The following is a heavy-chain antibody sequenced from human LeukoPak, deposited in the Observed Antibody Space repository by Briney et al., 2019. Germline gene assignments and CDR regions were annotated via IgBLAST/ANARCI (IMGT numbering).Heavy chain of an antibody. J-gene: IGHJ3*02. V-gene: IGHV1-2*02. CDR2: INPNSGGT. CDR1: GDTFTGYY. D-gene: IGHD6-19*01. CDR3: ARDPVAGTFGAFDI. Sequence: GASVTVSCTASGDTFTGYYMHWVRQAPGRGLEWMGWINPNSGGTNYAQKFQGRVTMTRDTSISTAYMELSRLRSDDTAVYYCARDPVAGTFGAFDIWGQGTMVTVSS.